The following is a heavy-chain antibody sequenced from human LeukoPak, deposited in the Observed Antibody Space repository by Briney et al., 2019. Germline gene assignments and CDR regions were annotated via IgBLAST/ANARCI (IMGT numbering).Heavy chain of an antibody. V-gene: IGHV4-39*01. J-gene: IGHJ5*02. CDR3: ARHDRVRGALSWFDP. D-gene: IGHD3-10*01. CDR1: GGSISSSSYY. Sequence: SETLSLTCTVSGGSISSSSYYWGWIRQPPGKGLEWIGSIYYSGSTYYNPSLKSRVTIFVDTSKNQFSLKLSSVTAADTAVYYCARHDRVRGALSWFDPWGQGTLVTVSS. CDR2: IYYSGST.